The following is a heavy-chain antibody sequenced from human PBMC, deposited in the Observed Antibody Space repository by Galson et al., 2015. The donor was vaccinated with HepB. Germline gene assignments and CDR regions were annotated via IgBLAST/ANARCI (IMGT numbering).Heavy chain of an antibody. CDR2: IKQDGSEK. CDR3: AKYYGDYAGGDY. CDR1: GFTFSNYR. Sequence: SLRLSCAASGFTFSNYRMFWVRQAPGKGLEWVANIKQDGSEKYYVDSVKGRFTISRDNAKSSLYLQMNSLRAEDTAVYYCAKYYGDYAGGDYWGQGTLVTVSS. D-gene: IGHD4-17*01. J-gene: IGHJ4*02. V-gene: IGHV3-7*01.